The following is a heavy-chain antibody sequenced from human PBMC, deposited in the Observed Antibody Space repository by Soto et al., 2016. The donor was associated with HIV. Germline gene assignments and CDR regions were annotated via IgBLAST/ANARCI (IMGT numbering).Heavy chain of an antibody. D-gene: IGHD3-3*01. CDR1: GFIFSNYA. CDR2: ISVNSVNGGST. V-gene: IGHV3-23*01. CDR3: ARDLGGDYNFWYGYYPFDY. J-gene: IGHJ4*02. Sequence: EVQLLESGGGLVQPGGSLRLSCAASGFIFSNYAMDWVRQAPGKGLEWVSAISVNSVNGGSTYYADSVKGRFTISRDNSKNTLYLQMNSLKVEDTAVYFCARDLGGDYNFWYGYYPFDYWGREPWSPSPQ.